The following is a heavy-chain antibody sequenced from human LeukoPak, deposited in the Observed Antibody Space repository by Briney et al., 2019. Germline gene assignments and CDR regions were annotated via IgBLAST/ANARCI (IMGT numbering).Heavy chain of an antibody. D-gene: IGHD6-13*01. CDR3: AGGLRIAAAGIFGSPGASYFQH. CDR2: ISSSSSYI. CDR1: GFTFSSYS. J-gene: IGHJ1*01. Sequence: GGSLRLSCAASGFTFSSYSMNWVRQAPGKGLEWVSSISSSSSYIYYADSVKGRFTISRDNAKNSLYLQMNSLRAEDTAVYYCAGGLRIAAAGIFGSPGASYFQHWGQGTLVTVSS. V-gene: IGHV3-21*01.